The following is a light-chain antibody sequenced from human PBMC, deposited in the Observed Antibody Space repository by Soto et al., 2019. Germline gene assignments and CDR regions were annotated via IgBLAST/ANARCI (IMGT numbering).Light chain of an antibody. V-gene: IGKV4-1*01. CDR3: QESYSVSRT. Sequence: DIVMTQSPDTLAVSLGERATINCKSSQSLLYYSNFNNYLAWFQKKPGQPPKLLIYWASYRQPGVPARFSGSGSGTDFTLTINGLQAEDAAVHYCQESYSVSRTFGQGTKVDIK. CDR2: WAS. CDR1: QSLLYYSNFNNY. J-gene: IGKJ1*01.